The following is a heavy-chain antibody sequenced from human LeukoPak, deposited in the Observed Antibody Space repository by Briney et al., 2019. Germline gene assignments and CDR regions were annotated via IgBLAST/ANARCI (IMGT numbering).Heavy chain of an antibody. V-gene: IGHV4-59*08. CDR3: ARHLPPHWFDP. J-gene: IGHJ5*02. CDR1: GGSISSYY. Sequence: SETLSHTCTVSGGSISSYYWSWIRQPPGKGLEWIGYIYYSGSTNYNPSLKSRVTISVDTSKNQFSLKLSSVTAADTAVYYCARHLPPHWFDPWGQGTLVTVSS. CDR2: IYYSGST.